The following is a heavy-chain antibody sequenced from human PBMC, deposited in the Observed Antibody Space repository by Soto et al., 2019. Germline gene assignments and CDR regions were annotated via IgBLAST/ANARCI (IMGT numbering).Heavy chain of an antibody. CDR2: IYSSGST. Sequence: SETLSLTCTISGGAIGSHYWTWIRQPAGKGLEWIGRIYSSGSTQYNPSLQSRVTMSLDTSKNQFSLRLESVTAADTAVYYCERGPRFSEWFDPWGQGTLVTVSS. CDR3: ERGPRFSEWFDP. D-gene: IGHD3-3*01. V-gene: IGHV4-4*07. CDR1: GGAIGSHY. J-gene: IGHJ5*02.